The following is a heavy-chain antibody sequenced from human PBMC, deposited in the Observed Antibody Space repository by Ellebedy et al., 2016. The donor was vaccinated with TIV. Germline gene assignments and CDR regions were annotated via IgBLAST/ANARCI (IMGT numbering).Heavy chain of an antibody. V-gene: IGHV3-7*03. D-gene: IGHD4-23*01. CDR1: GFTFSSYW. CDR3: ARDGQMTTVVKPPFDY. CDR2: INQGGTEK. Sequence: PGGSLRLSCAASGFTFSSYWMSWVRQAPGKGLEWVANINQGGTEKYYVDSVKGRFTISRDNAKNSLYLQMNSLRAEDTAVYYCARDGQMTTVVKPPFDYWGQGTLVTVSS. J-gene: IGHJ4*02.